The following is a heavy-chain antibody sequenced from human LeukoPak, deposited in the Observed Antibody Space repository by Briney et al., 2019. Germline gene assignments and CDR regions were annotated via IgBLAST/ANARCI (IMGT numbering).Heavy chain of an antibody. Sequence: ASVKVSCKASGYTFTSYYIHWVRQAPGQGLEWKGIINPSGGSTSYAQKFQGRVTMIRDTSTSTVYMELSSLRSEDTAVYYCARDLTDPYPSAYWGQGTLATVSS. D-gene: IGHD1-20*01. CDR2: INPSGGST. CDR1: GYTFTSYY. J-gene: IGHJ4*02. CDR3: ARDLTDPYPSAY. V-gene: IGHV1-46*01.